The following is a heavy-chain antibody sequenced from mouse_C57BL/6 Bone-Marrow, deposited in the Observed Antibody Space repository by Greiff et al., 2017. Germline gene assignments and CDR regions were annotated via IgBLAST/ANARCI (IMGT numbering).Heavy chain of an antibody. CDR1: GYAFSSSW. CDR2: IYPGDGDT. CDR3: ARKRGASNYWYFDV. J-gene: IGHJ1*03. D-gene: IGHD2-5*01. V-gene: IGHV1-82*01. Sequence: VQLQESGPELVKPGASVKISCKASGYAFSSSWMNWVKQRPGKGLEWIGRIYPGDGDTNYNGKFKGKATLTADKSSSTAYMQLSSLTSEDSAVYFCARKRGASNYWYFDVWGTGTTVTVSS.